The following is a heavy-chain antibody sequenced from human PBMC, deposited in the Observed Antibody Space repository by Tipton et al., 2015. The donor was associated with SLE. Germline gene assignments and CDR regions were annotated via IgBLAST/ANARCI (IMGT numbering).Heavy chain of an antibody. CDR3: ARGGLGSDLRGSIYFGS. V-gene: IGHV4-59*01. D-gene: IGHD7-27*01. J-gene: IGHJ4*02. CDR2: INYSGNT. Sequence: TLSLTYTVPGGSISGYYWNWIRQPPGKGLEWVGYINYSGNTNYNPSLKSRVTISVDTSKTHFSLRLNSVTAADTAVYYCARGGLGSDLRGSIYFGSWGQGTLVTVSS. CDR1: GGSISGYY.